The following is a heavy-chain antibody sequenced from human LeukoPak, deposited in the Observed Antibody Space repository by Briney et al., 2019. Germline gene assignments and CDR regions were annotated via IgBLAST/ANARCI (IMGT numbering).Heavy chain of an antibody. CDR1: GFTFDDYG. Sequence: GGSLRLSCAASGFTFDDYGMSWVRQAPGKGLEWVSAISGSGGRTYNADSMKGRFTISRDNSKNTLYLQMNSLRVEDTAVYYCARDMMGATLYFDSWGQGTLVTVSS. CDR2: ISGSGGRT. D-gene: IGHD1-26*01. V-gene: IGHV3-23*01. J-gene: IGHJ4*02. CDR3: ARDMMGATLYFDS.